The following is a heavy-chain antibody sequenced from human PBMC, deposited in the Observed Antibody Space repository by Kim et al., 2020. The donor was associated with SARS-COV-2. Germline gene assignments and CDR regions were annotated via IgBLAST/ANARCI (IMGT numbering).Heavy chain of an antibody. J-gene: IGHJ3*02. V-gene: IGHV4-59*08. CDR2: IHYSGST. CDR3: SLNFDI. Sequence: SETLSLTCTVSGGSISSNYWSWIRQPPGKGLEWIGYIHYSGSTNYNPSLKSRVTISVDTSKNQFSLKLNSVTAADTAVYYCSLNFDIWGQGTPVTVSS. CDR1: GGSISSNY.